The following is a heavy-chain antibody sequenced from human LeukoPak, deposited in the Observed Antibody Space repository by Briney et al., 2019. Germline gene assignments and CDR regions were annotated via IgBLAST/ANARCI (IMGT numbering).Heavy chain of an antibody. J-gene: IGHJ4*02. CDR3: ARDRPNYYDKPGYFDY. CDR2: IDPNTGDS. V-gene: IGHV1-2*02. Sequence: ASVKVSCKASEYTFTGYYIHWVRQAPGQGLEWMGWIDPNTGDSNYVQKFQDRVTMTRDTSISTAYMELSRLRSDDTAFYYCARDRPNYYDKPGYFDYWGQGTLVTVSS. D-gene: IGHD3-22*01. CDR1: EYTFTGYY.